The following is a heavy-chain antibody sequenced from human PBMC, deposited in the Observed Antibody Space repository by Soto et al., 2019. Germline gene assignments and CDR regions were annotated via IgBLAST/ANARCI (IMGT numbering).Heavy chain of an antibody. CDR3: VRALRHTAMVHPWFEP. D-gene: IGHD5-18*01. J-gene: IGHJ5*02. V-gene: IGHV4-31*03. CDR1: GTSVSTGAYY. CDR2: VYESGYT. Sequence: SETLSLTCTVSGTSVSTGAYYWGWVRQRPGSGLEWSGYVYESGYTYYNMSLKSRLTISLDRSNNQFSLGLTSVTAADTAVYYCVRALRHTAMVHPWFEPWGQGNLVTVSS.